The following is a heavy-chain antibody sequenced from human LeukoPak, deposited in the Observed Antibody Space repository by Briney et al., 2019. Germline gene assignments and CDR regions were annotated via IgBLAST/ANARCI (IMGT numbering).Heavy chain of an antibody. D-gene: IGHD3-22*01. Sequence: GGSLRLSCTTSGFTFSNYAMSWVRQAPGKGLEWVSSIGGSGSSTWYADSVKGRFTIPRDNSKNTLFLQMNGLRAEDTAVYYCAKGVRSGKYFYASSGYSFDSWGQGTLVTVSS. J-gene: IGHJ4*02. V-gene: IGHV3-23*01. CDR2: IGGSGSST. CDR1: GFTFSNYA. CDR3: AKGVRSGKYFYASSGYSFDS.